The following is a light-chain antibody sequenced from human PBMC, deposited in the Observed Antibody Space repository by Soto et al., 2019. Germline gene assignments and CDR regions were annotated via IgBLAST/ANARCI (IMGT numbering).Light chain of an antibody. CDR1: QSVSAD. CDR2: GAS. Sequence: EIVMTQSPATLSVSPGERATLSCRASQSVSADLAWYQQKPGQAPRLLIYGASTRATGLPARFSGSGSGTVFTLTISSLQSEDFAVYYCQQYNNWPYTFGQGTKLEIK. V-gene: IGKV3-15*01. J-gene: IGKJ2*01. CDR3: QQYNNWPYT.